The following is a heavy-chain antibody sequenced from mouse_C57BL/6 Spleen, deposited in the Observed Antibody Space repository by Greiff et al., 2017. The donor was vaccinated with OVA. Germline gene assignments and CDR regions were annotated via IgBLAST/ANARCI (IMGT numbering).Heavy chain of an antibody. CDR1: GFTFSSYA. Sequence: DVMLVESGGGLVKPGGSLKLSCAASGFTFSSYAMSWVRQTPEKRLEWVATISDGGSYTYYPDNVKGRFTISRDNAKNNLYLQMSHLKSEDTAMYYCARERENYYGSSYEGFAYWGQGTLVTVSA. J-gene: IGHJ3*01. CDR3: ARERENYYGSSYEGFAY. CDR2: ISDGGSYT. D-gene: IGHD1-1*01. V-gene: IGHV5-4*01.